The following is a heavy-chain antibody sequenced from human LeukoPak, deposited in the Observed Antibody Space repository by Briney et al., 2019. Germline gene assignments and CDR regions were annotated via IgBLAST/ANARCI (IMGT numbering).Heavy chain of an antibody. Sequence: GASVKVSFKASGYTFTSYGISWVRQAPGQGLEWMGWISGYNGNTNYAQKLQGRVTMTTDTSTSTACMELRSLRSDDTAVYYCARDTTIFGVVTEGPFDYWGQGTLVTVSS. CDR3: ARDTTIFGVVTEGPFDY. CDR1: GYTFTSYG. D-gene: IGHD3-3*01. CDR2: ISGYNGNT. V-gene: IGHV1-18*01. J-gene: IGHJ4*02.